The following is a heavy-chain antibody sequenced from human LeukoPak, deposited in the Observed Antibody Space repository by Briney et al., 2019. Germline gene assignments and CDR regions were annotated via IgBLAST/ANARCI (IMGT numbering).Heavy chain of an antibody. V-gene: IGHV4-39*07. D-gene: IGHD3-22*01. CDR2: IYYSGST. CDR3: AADYYDSSGYPSWFDP. J-gene: IGHJ5*02. CDR1: GGSISSSSYY. Sequence: SETLSLTCTVSGGSISSSSYYSGWIRQPPGKGLEWIGSIYYSGSTYYNPSLDSRVTISVDTSKNQFSLKLSSVTAADTAVYYCAADYYDSSGYPSWFDPWGQGTLVTVSS.